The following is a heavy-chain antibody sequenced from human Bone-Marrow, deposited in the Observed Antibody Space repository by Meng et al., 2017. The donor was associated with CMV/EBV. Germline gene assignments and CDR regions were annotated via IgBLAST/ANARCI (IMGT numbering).Heavy chain of an antibody. J-gene: IGHJ5*02. CDR1: FIFSDYY. V-gene: IGHV3-11*04. CDR3: ARDSCVYSSSYNWFDL. CDR2: ISNRDSTI. Sequence: FIFSDYYMSWIRQARGKGMEWVSYISNRDSTISHADSVKGRFTISRDDAKNSLFLQMDSLRAEDTAVYYCARDSCVYSSSYNWFDLWGQGTLVTVSS. D-gene: IGHD6-6*01.